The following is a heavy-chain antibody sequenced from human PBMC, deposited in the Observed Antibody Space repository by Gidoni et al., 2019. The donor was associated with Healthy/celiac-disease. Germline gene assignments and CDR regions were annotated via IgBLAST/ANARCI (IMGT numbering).Heavy chain of an antibody. J-gene: IGHJ4*02. CDR1: GFTFSSYS. V-gene: IGHV3-21*01. Sequence: EVQLVESGGGLVKPGGSLRLSCAASGFTFSSYSMNWVRQAPGQGLEWVSSISSSSSYIYYADAVKGRFTISRDNAKNSLYRQMNSMRAEDTAVYYCARDCPDTAMGFDYWGQGTLVTVSS. CDR2: ISSSSSYI. CDR3: ARDCPDTAMGFDY. D-gene: IGHD5-18*01.